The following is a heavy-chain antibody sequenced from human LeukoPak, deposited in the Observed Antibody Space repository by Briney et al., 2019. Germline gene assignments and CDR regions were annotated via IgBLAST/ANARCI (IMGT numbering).Heavy chain of an antibody. V-gene: IGHV4-59*01. CDR3: ARGGDSSSRLTWFDP. CDR1: GGSISSYY. Sequence: PSETLSLTCTVSGGSISSYYWSWIRQPPGKGLEWIGYIYYSGSTKYNPSLKSRVALSLDTSKNQFSLKLSSVTAADTAVYYCARGGDSSSRLTWFDPWGQGTLVTVSS. D-gene: IGHD6-13*01. CDR2: IYYSGST. J-gene: IGHJ5*02.